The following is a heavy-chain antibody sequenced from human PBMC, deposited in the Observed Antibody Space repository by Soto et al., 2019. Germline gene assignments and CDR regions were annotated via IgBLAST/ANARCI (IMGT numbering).Heavy chain of an antibody. CDR1: GGSFSGFF. D-gene: IGHD6-19*01. CDR3: ARGQWLPRGEY. J-gene: IGHJ4*02. CDR2: INHSGSS. V-gene: IGHV4-34*02. Sequence: QVQLQQWGAGLLKPSETLSLTCAVHGGSFSGFFWTWIRQPPGKGLEWIGEINHSGSSNYNPSLKSRVTISVDTFENQFSLRLTSVTAADTAVYYCARGQWLPRGEYWGQGTLVTVSS.